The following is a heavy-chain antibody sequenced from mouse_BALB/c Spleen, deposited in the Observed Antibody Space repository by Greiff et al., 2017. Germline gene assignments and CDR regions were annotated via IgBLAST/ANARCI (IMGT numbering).Heavy chain of an antibody. Sequence: VMLVESGGGLVQPGGSLKLSCAASGFTFSSYGMSWVRQTPDKRLELVATINSNGGSTYYPDSVKGRFTISRDNAKNTLYLQMSSLKSEDTAMYYCARDWDDYYAMDDWGQGTSVTVSS. D-gene: IGHD4-1*01. CDR2: INSNGGST. CDR3: ARDWDDYYAMDD. V-gene: IGHV5-6-3*01. CDR1: GFTFSSYG. J-gene: IGHJ4*01.